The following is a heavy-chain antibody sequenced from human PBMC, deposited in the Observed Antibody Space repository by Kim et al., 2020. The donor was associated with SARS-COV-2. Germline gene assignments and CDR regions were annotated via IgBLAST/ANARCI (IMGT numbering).Heavy chain of an antibody. J-gene: IGHJ3*02. Sequence: GGSLRLSCAASGFTFSSYAMSWVRQAPGKGLEWVSAISGSGGSTYYADSVKGRFTISRDNSKNTLYLQMNSLRAEDTAVYYCAKDDPPAYYYDSSGYLGAFDIWGQGTMVTVSS. D-gene: IGHD3-22*01. CDR2: ISGSGGST. V-gene: IGHV3-23*01. CDR1: GFTFSSYA. CDR3: AKDDPPAYYYDSSGYLGAFDI.